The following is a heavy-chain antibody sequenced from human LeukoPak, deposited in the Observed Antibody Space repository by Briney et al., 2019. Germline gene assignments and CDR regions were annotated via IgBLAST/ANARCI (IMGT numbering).Heavy chain of an antibody. CDR3: ARVAVAGNWS. D-gene: IGHD6-19*01. Sequence: SETLSLTCTVSGGSISSYYWSWIRQPPGKGLEWIGYIYYSGSTNYNPSLKSRVTISVDTSKNQFSLKLSSVTAADTAVYYCARVAVAGNWSWGQGTLVTVSS. CDR2: IYYSGST. CDR1: GGSISSYY. J-gene: IGHJ5*02. V-gene: IGHV4-59*12.